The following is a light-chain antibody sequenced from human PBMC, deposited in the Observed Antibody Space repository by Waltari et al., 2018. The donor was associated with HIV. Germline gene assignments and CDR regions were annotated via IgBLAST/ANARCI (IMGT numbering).Light chain of an antibody. Sequence: QSALTQPPSVSGSPGQSVTISCTGTSSDVGSYNRVSWYQQPPGTAPKLMIYEVSNRPAGLPDRVSGAKSGNTASLTISGLQAEDEADYYCSSYTSSSTVVFGGGTKLTVL. CDR2: EVS. CDR1: SSDVGSYNR. J-gene: IGLJ2*01. V-gene: IGLV2-18*02. CDR3: SSYTSSSTVV.